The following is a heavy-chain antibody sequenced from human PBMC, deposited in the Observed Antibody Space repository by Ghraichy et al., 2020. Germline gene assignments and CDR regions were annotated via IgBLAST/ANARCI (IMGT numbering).Heavy chain of an antibody. Sequence: SETLSLTCTVSGGSISSYYWSWIRQPPGKGLEWIGYIYYSGSTNYNPSLKSRVTISVDTSKNQFSLKLSSVTAADTAVYYCARELGANYFDYWGQGTLVTVSS. CDR1: GGSISSYY. CDR2: IYYSGST. D-gene: IGHD5-12*01. V-gene: IGHV4-59*01. CDR3: ARELGANYFDY. J-gene: IGHJ4*02.